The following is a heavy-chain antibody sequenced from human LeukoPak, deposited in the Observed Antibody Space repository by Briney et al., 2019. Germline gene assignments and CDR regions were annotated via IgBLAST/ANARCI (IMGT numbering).Heavy chain of an antibody. D-gene: IGHD4-23*01. Sequence: QSGGSLRLSCTGSGFTFGDYTMTWFRQAPGKGLEWVGFIRRKAHGGTTEYAASVKGRFTISRDDSKSIAFLQMNSLKIEDTAAYYCTRDTTLVRPIDYWGQGTLVTVSS. J-gene: IGHJ4*02. CDR3: TRDTTLVRPIDY. CDR1: GFTFGDYT. V-gene: IGHV3-49*03. CDR2: IRRKAHGGTT.